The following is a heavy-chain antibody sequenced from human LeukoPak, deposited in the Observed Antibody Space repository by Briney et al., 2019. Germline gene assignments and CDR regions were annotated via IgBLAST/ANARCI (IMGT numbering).Heavy chain of an antibody. CDR3: ARVSGYDGNDAFDI. J-gene: IGHJ3*02. V-gene: IGHV1-69*10. CDR2: IIPILGIA. D-gene: IGHD5-12*01. Sequence: GASVKVSCKASGGTFSSYAIRWVRQAPGQGLEWMGGIIPILGIANYAQKFQGRVTITADKSTSTAYMELSSLRSEDTAVYYCARVSGYDGNDAFDIWGQGTMVTVSS. CDR1: GGTFSSYA.